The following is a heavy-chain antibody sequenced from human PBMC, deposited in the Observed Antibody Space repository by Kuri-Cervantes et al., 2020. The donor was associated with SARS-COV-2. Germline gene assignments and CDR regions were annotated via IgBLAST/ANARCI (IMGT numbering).Heavy chain of an antibody. Sequence: SETLSLTCTVSGGSISSTSYYWGWVRQPPGKGLEWIGSIYYSGSTYYNPSPKSRVTISVDTSKNQFSLKLSSVTAADTAVYYCARHVVSGWSGYFDYWGQGTLVTVSS. CDR2: IYYSGST. CDR3: ARHVVSGWSGYFDY. J-gene: IGHJ4*02. D-gene: IGHD3-3*01. V-gene: IGHV4-39*01. CDR1: GGSISSTSYY.